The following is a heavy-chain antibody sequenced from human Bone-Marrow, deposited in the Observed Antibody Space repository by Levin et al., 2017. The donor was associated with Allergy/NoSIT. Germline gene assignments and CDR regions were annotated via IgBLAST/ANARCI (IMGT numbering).Heavy chain of an antibody. CDR1: GYTFTNYG. D-gene: IGHD3-3*01. V-gene: IGHV1-18*01. Sequence: EASVKVSCKASGYTFTNYGITWVRQAPGQGLAWMGWINPYNGNTNYAQKLQGRVTMTTDTSTGTAYMDLRSLRSDDTAVYYCSRSISGDYLDYWGQGTLVTVSS. CDR3: SRSISGDYLDY. J-gene: IGHJ4*02. CDR2: INPYNGNT.